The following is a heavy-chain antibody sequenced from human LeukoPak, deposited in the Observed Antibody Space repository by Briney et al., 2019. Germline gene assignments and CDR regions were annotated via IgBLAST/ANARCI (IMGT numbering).Heavy chain of an antibody. D-gene: IGHD5-12*01. Sequence: SETLSLTCTVSGDSVSNSLYYWSWIRQPPGKGLEWIGYIHYSGTTNYNPSLKSRVTISLDTSRNQFSLKLRSVTTADTAVYYCARRRVYSGSGEFDFWGQGTLVTVSS. CDR3: ARRRVYSGSGEFDF. J-gene: IGHJ4*02. CDR2: IHYSGTT. CDR1: GDSVSNSLYY. V-gene: IGHV4-61*01.